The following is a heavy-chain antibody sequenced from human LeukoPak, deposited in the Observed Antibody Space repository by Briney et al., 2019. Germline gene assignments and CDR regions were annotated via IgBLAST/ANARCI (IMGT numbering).Heavy chain of an antibody. J-gene: IGHJ6*03. CDR3: ARGGNSSSWYSWYYYYYYMDV. D-gene: IGHD6-13*01. CDR1: GGSISNHY. CDR2: IYYSGST. Sequence: PAEPLSLTCTVSGGSISNHYWSWIRQPPGKGLEWIGYIYYSGSTNYNPSLKSRVTISVDTSKNQFSLKLNSVTAADTAVYYCARGGNSSSWYSWYYYYYYMDVWGKGTTVTVSS. V-gene: IGHV4-59*11.